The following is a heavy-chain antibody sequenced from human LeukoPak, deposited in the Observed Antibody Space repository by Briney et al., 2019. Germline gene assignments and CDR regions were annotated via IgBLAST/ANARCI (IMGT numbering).Heavy chain of an antibody. CDR2: ISYDGRNK. V-gene: IGHV3-30*18. CDR1: GFTFSSYG. D-gene: IGHD3-22*01. CDR3: AKAESSRYHYGSDY. J-gene: IGHJ4*02. Sequence: GGSLRLSCAASGFTFSSYGMHWVRQAPGKGLEWVAVISYDGRNKYYADSVKGRFAISRDNSKNTLYLQMNSLRVEDTAVYFCAKAESSRYHYGSDYWGQGTLVTVSS.